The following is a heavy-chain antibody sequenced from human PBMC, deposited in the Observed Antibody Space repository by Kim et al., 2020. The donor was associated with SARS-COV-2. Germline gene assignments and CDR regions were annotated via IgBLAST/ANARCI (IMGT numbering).Heavy chain of an antibody. Sequence: YNPSLKSRVTISVDTSKNQFSLKLSSVTAADTAVYYCARRLYDSSGYYEYWGQGTLVTVSP. D-gene: IGHD3-22*01. V-gene: IGHV4-39*01. J-gene: IGHJ4*02. CDR3: ARRLYDSSGYYEY.